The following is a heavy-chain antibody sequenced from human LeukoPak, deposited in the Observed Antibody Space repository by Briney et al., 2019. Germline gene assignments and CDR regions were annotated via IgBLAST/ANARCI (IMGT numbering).Heavy chain of an antibody. Sequence: SETLSLTCTVPGDSLSSYCWSWVRQPPGKGLEWVGDIYYSGSHIYNPSTKSRVTITEDTPKNQFSVKLSSVTAADTAVYYCARSIRRMTAGHLKRYCSGGSCPLGFWYYGMDVWGQGTTVTVSS. J-gene: IGHJ6*02. CDR1: GDSLSSYC. CDR2: IYYSGSH. D-gene: IGHD2-15*01. V-gene: IGHV4-59*01. CDR3: ARSIRRMTAGHLKRYCSGGSCPLGFWYYGMDV.